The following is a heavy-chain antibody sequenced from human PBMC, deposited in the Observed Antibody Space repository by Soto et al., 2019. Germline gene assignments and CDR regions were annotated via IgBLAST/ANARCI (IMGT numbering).Heavy chain of an antibody. Sequence: EVQLFESGGDLVQPGGSLRLSCAASGFTFSNYGMTWVRQAPGEGLEWVSSIISDGSTYYADSVKGRLTISRDNSKSTLYLQMNSLRAEDTAVYYCAKRATQALHSHGYDYWGPGTLVTVFS. V-gene: IGHV3-23*01. J-gene: IGHJ4*02. CDR1: GFTFSNYG. D-gene: IGHD5-18*01. CDR3: AKRATQALHSHGYDY. CDR2: IISDGST.